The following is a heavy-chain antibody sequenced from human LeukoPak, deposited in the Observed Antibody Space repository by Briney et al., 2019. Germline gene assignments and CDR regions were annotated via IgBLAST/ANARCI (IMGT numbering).Heavy chain of an antibody. Sequence: QPGGSLRLSCAASGFTFSSYGMHWVRQAPGKGLEWVAVIWYDGSNKYYADSVKGRFTISRDNSKNTLYLQMNSLRAEDTAVYYCARDLRPGAELAAPPDYWGQGNLVTVSS. V-gene: IGHV3-33*01. J-gene: IGHJ4*02. D-gene: IGHD3-3*02. CDR2: IWYDGSNK. CDR3: ARDLRPGAELAAPPDY. CDR1: GFTFSSYG.